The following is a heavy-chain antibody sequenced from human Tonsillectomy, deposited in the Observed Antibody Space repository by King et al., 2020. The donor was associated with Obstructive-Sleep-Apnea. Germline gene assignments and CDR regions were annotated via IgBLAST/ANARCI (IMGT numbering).Heavy chain of an antibody. CDR1: GGFISSYY. CDR2: IYYSGST. Sequence: QLQESGPGLVKPSETLSLTCTVSGGFISSYYWSWIRQPPGKGLEWIGYIYYSGSTNYNPSLKSRVTISVDTSKNQFSLKLSSVTAADTAVYYCARGGLVGATGLDYWGQGTLVTVSS. V-gene: IGHV4-59*01. J-gene: IGHJ4*02. CDR3: ARGGLVGATGLDY. D-gene: IGHD1-26*01.